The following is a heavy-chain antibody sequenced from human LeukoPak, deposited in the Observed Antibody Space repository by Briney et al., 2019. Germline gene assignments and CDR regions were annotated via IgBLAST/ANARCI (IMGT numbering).Heavy chain of an antibody. J-gene: IGHJ3*02. CDR2: IYTSGST. CDR3: ARDLYYYDSSGYYLWGFDI. D-gene: IGHD3-22*01. V-gene: IGHV4-61*02. CDR1: GGSINSGSYY. Sequence: PSETLSLTCNVSGGSINSGSYYWSWIRQPAGKGLEWIGRIYTSGSTNYNPSLKSRVTISVDTSKNQSSLKLSSVTAADTAVYYCARDLYYYDSSGYYLWGFDIWGQGTMVTASS.